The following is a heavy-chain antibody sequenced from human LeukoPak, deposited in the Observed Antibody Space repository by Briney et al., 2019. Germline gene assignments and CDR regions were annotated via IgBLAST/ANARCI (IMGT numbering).Heavy chain of an antibody. J-gene: IGHJ5*01. V-gene: IGHV1-18*01. Sequence: ASVKVSCKASGYTFSSYGISWVRQAPGQGLEWLGWITVYNGNTRYAHKYQDRVTMTADTSTSTAYMDLRSLRSDDTAVYYCARDRGYKQQRWFDLWGQGTLVTVSS. D-gene: IGHD6-13*01. CDR1: GYTFSSYG. CDR2: ITVYNGNT. CDR3: ARDRGYKQQRWFDL.